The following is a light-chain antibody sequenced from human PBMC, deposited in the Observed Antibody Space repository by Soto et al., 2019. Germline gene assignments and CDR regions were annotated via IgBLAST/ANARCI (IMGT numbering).Light chain of an antibody. J-gene: IGKJ1*01. CDR3: QQYGTSPRT. Sequence: ESVLTQSRGTLSLSPGQSATLSCRTSQSVSSSYLAWYQQKPGQAPRLLIYAASSRATGIPDRFSGSGSGTDFTLTISRLEPEDFAVYYCQQYGTSPRTFGQGTKVDIK. CDR2: AAS. CDR1: QSVSSSY. V-gene: IGKV3-20*01.